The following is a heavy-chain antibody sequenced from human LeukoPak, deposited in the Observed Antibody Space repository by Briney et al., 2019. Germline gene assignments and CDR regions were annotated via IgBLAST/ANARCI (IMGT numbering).Heavy chain of an antibody. CDR2: IIPIFDTA. CDR3: ARGIRYSSSWAHAGWFDP. CDR1: GGTFSSYA. Sequence: GASVKVSCKASGGTFSSYAISWVRQAPGQGLEWMGGIIPIFDTANYAQKFQGRVTITADESTSTAYMELSSLRSEDTAVYYCARGIRYSSSWAHAGWFDPWGQGTLVTVSS. V-gene: IGHV1-69*13. J-gene: IGHJ5*02. D-gene: IGHD6-13*01.